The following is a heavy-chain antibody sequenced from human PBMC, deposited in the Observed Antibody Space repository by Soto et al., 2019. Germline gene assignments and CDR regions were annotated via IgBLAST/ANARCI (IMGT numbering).Heavy chain of an antibody. CDR1: GDSISSYY. Sequence: PSETLTLTCTVAGDSISSYYWSWIRQPPGKGLEWIGYIYYSGSTNYNPSLKSRVTISVDTSKNQFSLKLSSVTAADTAVYYCARVSYYGSGSYFDYWGQGTLVTVSS. CDR3: ARVSYYGSGSYFDY. CDR2: IYYSGST. D-gene: IGHD3-10*01. J-gene: IGHJ4*02. V-gene: IGHV4-59*01.